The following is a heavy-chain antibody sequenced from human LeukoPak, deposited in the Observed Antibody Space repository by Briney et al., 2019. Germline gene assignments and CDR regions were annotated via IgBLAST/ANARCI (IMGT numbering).Heavy chain of an antibody. J-gene: IGHJ4*02. CDR1: GGTFSSYA. Sequence: SVKVSCKASGGTFSSYAISWVRQAPGQGLEWMGGIIPIFGTANYAQKFQGRVTITADESTSTAYMELSSLRSEDTAVYYCARWDQDCSSTSCYTNWGQGTLVTVSS. CDR3: ARWDQDCSSTSCYTN. CDR2: IIPIFGTA. D-gene: IGHD2-2*02. V-gene: IGHV1-69*13.